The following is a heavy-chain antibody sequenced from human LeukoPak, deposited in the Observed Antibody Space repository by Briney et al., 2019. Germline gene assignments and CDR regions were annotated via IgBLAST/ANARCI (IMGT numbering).Heavy chain of an antibody. CDR2: IYGGGST. D-gene: IGHD1-26*01. Sequence: GGSLRLSCAASGFTVSSNYMRWVRQAPGKGLEWVSVIYGGGSTYLADSVKGRFTISRDNSKNTLYLQMNSLRAEDTAVYYCAREIHSGRSDAFDIWGQGTMVTVSS. V-gene: IGHV3-66*01. CDR3: AREIHSGRSDAFDI. J-gene: IGHJ3*02. CDR1: GFTVSSNY.